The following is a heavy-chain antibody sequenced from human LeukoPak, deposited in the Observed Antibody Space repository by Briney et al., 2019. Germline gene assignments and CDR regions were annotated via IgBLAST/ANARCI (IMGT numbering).Heavy chain of an antibody. Sequence: GASVKVSCKASGYTFTSYGISWVRPAPGQGLEWMGWISAYNGNTNYAQKLQGRVTITTETSTSTAYMEQRSLRSDDTAVYYCARVSPYAQWLAPGYYYGMDVWGQGTTVTVSS. D-gene: IGHD6-19*01. V-gene: IGHV1-18*01. J-gene: IGHJ6*02. CDR2: ISAYNGNT. CDR1: GYTFTSYG. CDR3: ARVSPYAQWLAPGYYYGMDV.